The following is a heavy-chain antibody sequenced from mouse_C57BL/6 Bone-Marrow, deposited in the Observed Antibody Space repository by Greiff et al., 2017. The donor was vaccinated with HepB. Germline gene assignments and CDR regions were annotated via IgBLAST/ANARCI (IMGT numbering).Heavy chain of an antibody. CDR3: ARGATVVAHWYFDV. J-gene: IGHJ1*03. CDR1: GYTFTSYW. V-gene: IGHV1-52*01. Sequence: QVQLKQSGAELVRPGSSVKLSCKASGYTFTSYWMHWVKQRPIQGLEWIGNIDPSDSETHYNQKFKDKATLTVDKSSSTAYMQLSSLTSEDSAVYYCARGATVVAHWYFDVWGTGTTVTVSS. D-gene: IGHD1-1*01. CDR2: IDPSDSET.